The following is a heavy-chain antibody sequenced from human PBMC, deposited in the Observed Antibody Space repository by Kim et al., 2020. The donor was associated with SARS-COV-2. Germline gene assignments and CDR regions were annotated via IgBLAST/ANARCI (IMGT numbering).Heavy chain of an antibody. CDR3: ARDPSYITIFGVVIRYGMDG. V-gene: IGHV3-48*03. CDR2: ISSSGSTI. Sequence: GGSLRLSCAASGFTFSSYEMNWVRQAPGKGLEWVSYISSSGSTIYYADSVKGRFTISRDNAKNSLYLQMNSLRTEDTAVYYCARDPSYITIFGVVIRYGMDGWGQGTTVTVSS. D-gene: IGHD3-3*01. J-gene: IGHJ6*02. CDR1: GFTFSSYE.